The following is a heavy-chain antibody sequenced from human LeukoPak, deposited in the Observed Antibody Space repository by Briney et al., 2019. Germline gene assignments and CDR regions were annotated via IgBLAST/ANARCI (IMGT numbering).Heavy chain of an antibody. V-gene: IGHV4-4*07. CDR2: IYTTGGT. Sequence: SETLSLSCSVSGGSISTYYWSWIRQPAGKGLEWIGRIYTTGGTNYNPSLKSRVTMSVDTSKNQFSLKLTSVTAADTAVYYCARDGGSTSSDALEIWGQGTMVTVSS. J-gene: IGHJ3*02. CDR1: GGSISTYY. CDR3: ARDGGSTSSDALEI. D-gene: IGHD2-2*01.